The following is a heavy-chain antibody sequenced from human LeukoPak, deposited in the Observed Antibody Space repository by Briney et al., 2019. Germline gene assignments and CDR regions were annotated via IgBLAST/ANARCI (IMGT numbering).Heavy chain of an antibody. CDR2: ISSSSSYI. D-gene: IGHD3-22*01. Sequence: PGGSLRLSCAASGFTFSSYGMNWVRQAPGKGLEWVSSISSSSSYIYYADSVRGRFTISRDNAKNSLYLQMNSLRAEDTAVYYCARVRYSDSSVLTRKRSYYFDYWGQGTLVTVSS. V-gene: IGHV3-21*04. J-gene: IGHJ4*02. CDR3: ARVRYSDSSVLTRKRSYYFDY. CDR1: GFTFSSYG.